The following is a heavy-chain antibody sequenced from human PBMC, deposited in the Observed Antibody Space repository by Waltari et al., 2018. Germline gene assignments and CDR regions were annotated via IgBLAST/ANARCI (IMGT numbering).Heavy chain of an antibody. J-gene: IGHJ4*02. V-gene: IGHV3-48*04. CDR1: GFPFSTFS. CDR2: ISGSSSTI. D-gene: IGHD3-22*01. CDR3: ARDAYYSDSSGYHFDY. Sequence: EVQLVESRGGLVQPGQSLRLSCAASGFPFSTFSMNWVRQAPGKGLEWVSYISGSSSTIYYAGSVKGRFTISRDNAKNSLFLQMNSLRAEDTAVYYCARDAYYSDSSGYHFDYWGQGTLVTVSS.